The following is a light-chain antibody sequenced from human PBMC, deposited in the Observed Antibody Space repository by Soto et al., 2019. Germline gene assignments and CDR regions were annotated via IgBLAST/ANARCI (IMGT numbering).Light chain of an antibody. CDR3: AAWDDSLNGPV. V-gene: IGLV1-44*01. CDR1: SSNIGSHT. J-gene: IGLJ3*02. CDR2: GND. Sequence: QSVLTQPPSASGTPGQRVAISCSGSSSNIGSHTVNWYQQLPGTARKLLIYGNDQRPSGVPDRFSGSKSGTSASLAISGRQSEDEVDYYCAAWDDSLNGPVFGGGTKVTVL.